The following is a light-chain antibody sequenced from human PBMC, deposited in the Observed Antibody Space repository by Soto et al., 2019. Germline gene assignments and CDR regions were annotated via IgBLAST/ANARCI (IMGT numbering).Light chain of an antibody. CDR1: QSISGS. CDR2: EAS. CDR3: QQYNGFWT. V-gene: IGKV1-5*03. Sequence: GDRVTITCRASQSISGSLAWYQQKPGKAPKLLIYEASNLKSGVPSRFSGSGSGTEYTLTISSLQPDDSESYYCQQYNGFWTFGQGIRVEIK. J-gene: IGKJ1*01.